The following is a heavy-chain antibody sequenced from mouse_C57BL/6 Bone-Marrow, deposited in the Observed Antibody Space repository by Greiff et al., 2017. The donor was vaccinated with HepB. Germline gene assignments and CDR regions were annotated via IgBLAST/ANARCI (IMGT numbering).Heavy chain of an antibody. CDR1: GFTFSSYA. Sequence: EVKLQESGGGLVKPGGSLKLSCAASGFTFSSYAMSWVRQTPEKRLEWVATISDGGSYTYYPDNVKGRFTISRDNAKNNLYLQMSHLKSEDTAMYYCARDSGITTVVATDFDVWGTGTTVTVSS. J-gene: IGHJ1*03. CDR3: ARDSGITTVVATDFDV. CDR2: ISDGGSYT. D-gene: IGHD1-1*01. V-gene: IGHV5-4*01.